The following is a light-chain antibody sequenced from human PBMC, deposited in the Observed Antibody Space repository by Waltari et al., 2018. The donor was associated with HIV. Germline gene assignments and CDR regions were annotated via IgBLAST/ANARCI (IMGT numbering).Light chain of an antibody. CDR3: AAWNDNLSGYV. CDR1: SSNIGSNS. J-gene: IGLJ1*01. V-gene: IGLV1-47*01. Sequence: QSVLTQPPSASGTPGQRVTIPCSGSSSNIGSNSVYWYQQLPGTAPKLLIYTNNQRPSGVPDRFSGSKSGTSASLAISGLRSEDEADYYCAAWNDNLSGYVFGTGTKVTV. CDR2: TNN.